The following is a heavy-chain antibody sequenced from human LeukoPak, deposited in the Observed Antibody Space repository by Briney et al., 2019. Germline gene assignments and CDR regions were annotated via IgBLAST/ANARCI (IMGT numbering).Heavy chain of an antibody. CDR3: ARDPKVYSNYPVLGFDP. J-gene: IGHJ5*02. V-gene: IGHV4-4*09. CDR2: IYTSGST. Sequence: PSETLSLTCTVSGGSISSYYWSWIRQPPGKGLEWIGYIYTSGSTNYNPSLKSRVTISVDTSKNQFSLKLSSVTAADTAVYYCARDPKVYSNYPVLGFDPWGQGTLVTVSS. D-gene: IGHD4-11*01. CDR1: GGSISSYY.